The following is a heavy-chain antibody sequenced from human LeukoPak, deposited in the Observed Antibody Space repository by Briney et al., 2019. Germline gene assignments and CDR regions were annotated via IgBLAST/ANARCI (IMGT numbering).Heavy chain of an antibody. J-gene: IGHJ4*02. Sequence: TGGSLRLSCAASGFTFSDYYMSWIRQAPGKGLEWVSYISSSGSTIYYADSVKGRFTISRDNAKNSLYLQMNSLRAEDTAVYYCARDILTGSESSYWGQGTLVTVSS. V-gene: IGHV3-11*01. CDR1: GFTFSDYY. D-gene: IGHD3-9*01. CDR3: ARDILTGSESSY. CDR2: ISSSGSTI.